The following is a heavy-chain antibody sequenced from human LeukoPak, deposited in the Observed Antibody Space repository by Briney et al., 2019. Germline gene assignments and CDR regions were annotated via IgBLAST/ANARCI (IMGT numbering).Heavy chain of an antibody. D-gene: IGHD3-9*01. J-gene: IGHJ4*02. CDR1: GFTFSSYG. CDR2: ISGSGGST. CDR3: ARFDWLPLDY. V-gene: IGHV3-23*01. Sequence: PGGSLRLSCAASGFTFSSYGMSWVRQAPGKGLEWVSAISGSGGSTYYADSVKGRFTISRDNSKNTLYLQMNSLRAEDTAVYYCARFDWLPLDYWGQGTLVTVSS.